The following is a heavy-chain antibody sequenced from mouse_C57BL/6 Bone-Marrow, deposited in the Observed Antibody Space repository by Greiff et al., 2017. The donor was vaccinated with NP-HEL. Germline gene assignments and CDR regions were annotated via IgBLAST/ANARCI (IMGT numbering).Heavy chain of an antibody. D-gene: IGHD2-1*01. J-gene: IGHJ2*01. V-gene: IGHV1-69*01. CDR1: GYTFTSYW. Sequence: QVQLQQPGAELVMPGASVKLSCKASGYTFTSYWMHWVKQRPGQGLEWIGEIDPSDSYTNYNQKFKGKSTLTVDKSSSTAYMQSSILTSEYSAVYYCARPYGNYYFDYWGQGTTLTVSS. CDR3: ARPYGNYYFDY. CDR2: IDPSDSYT.